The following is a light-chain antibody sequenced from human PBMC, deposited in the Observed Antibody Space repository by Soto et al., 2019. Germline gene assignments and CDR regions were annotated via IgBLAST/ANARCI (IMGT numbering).Light chain of an antibody. CDR3: QQSYSIPYT. CDR1: QSISSY. J-gene: IGKJ2*01. V-gene: IGKV1-39*01. CDR2: AAS. Sequence: IQITESLSSLSASVGDRVTITCRASQSISSYLNWYQQKPGKAPKLLIYAASSLQSGVPSRFSGSGSGTDLTLTISSLQPEDFATYYCQQSYSIPYTFGQGTKLEIK.